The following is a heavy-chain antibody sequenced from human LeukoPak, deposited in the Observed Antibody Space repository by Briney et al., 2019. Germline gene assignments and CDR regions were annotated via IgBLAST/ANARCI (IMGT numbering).Heavy chain of an antibody. D-gene: IGHD3-22*01. CDR2: IYYSGST. Sequence: SETLSLTCTVSGGSISSSSYYWGWIRQPPGRGLEWIGSIYYSGSTYYNPSLKSRVTISVDTSKNQFSLKLSSVTAADTAVYYCARTPSGYLANWLDPWGQGTLVTVSS. CDR3: ARTPSGYLANWLDP. V-gene: IGHV4-39*01. J-gene: IGHJ5*02. CDR1: GGSISSSSYY.